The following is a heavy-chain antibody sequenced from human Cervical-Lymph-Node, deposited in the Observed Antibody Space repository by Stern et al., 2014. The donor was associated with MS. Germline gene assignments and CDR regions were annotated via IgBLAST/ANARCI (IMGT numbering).Heavy chain of an antibody. Sequence: VQLVESGAEVKKPGASVKVSCKASGCTFSNYYMHWVRQAPGQGLEWMGIINPNGGNTSHAQKFQGRVTMTRDTSTSTVYMELSSLRSEDTAVYYCARDSSSSAAADYWGQGTLVTVSS. CDR1: GCTFSNYY. CDR2: INPNGGNT. CDR3: ARDSSSSAAADY. D-gene: IGHD6-6*01. J-gene: IGHJ4*02. V-gene: IGHV1-46*01.